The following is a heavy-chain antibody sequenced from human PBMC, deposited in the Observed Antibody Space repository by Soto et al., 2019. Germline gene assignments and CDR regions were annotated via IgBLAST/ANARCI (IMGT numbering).Heavy chain of an antibody. CDR2: INHSGST. J-gene: IGHJ6*03. V-gene: IGHV4-34*01. D-gene: IGHD3-3*01. Sequence: QVQLQQWGAGLLKPSETLSLTCAVYGGSFSGYYWSWIRQPPGKGLEWIGEINHSGSTNYNPSLKSRVTISVDTSKNQFSLKLSSVTAAYTAVYYCARGERITIFGVVISGYMDVWGKGTTVTVSS. CDR3: ARGERITIFGVVISGYMDV. CDR1: GGSFSGYY.